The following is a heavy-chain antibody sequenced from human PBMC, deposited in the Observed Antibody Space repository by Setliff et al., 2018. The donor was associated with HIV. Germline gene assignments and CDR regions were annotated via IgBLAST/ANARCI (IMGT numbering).Heavy chain of an antibody. V-gene: IGHV4-31*03. CDR2: IYYSGST. Sequence: SETLSLTCTVSGGSIISGGYYWSWIRQHPGKGLEWIGYIYYSGSTYYNPSLKSRVTISVDTSKNQSSLKLSSVTAADTAVYYCARDLQNLSLVSAFDIWGQGTMVTVSS. D-gene: IGHD6-6*01. J-gene: IGHJ3*02. CDR3: ARDLQNLSLVSAFDI. CDR1: GGSIISGGYY.